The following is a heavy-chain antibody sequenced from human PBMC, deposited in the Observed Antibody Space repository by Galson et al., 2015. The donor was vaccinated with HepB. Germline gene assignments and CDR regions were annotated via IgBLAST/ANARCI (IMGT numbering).Heavy chain of an antibody. J-gene: IGHJ3*02. D-gene: IGHD2-2*01. Sequence: SVKVSCKASGGTFSSYTISWVRQAPGQGLEWMGRIIPILGIANYAQKFQGRVTITAGKSTSTAYMELSSLRSEDTAVYYCAREVTRSGRYCSSTSCERGGPDAFDIWGQGTMVTVSS. V-gene: IGHV1-69*04. CDR2: IIPILGIA. CDR1: GGTFSSYT. CDR3: AREVTRSGRYCSSTSCERGGPDAFDI.